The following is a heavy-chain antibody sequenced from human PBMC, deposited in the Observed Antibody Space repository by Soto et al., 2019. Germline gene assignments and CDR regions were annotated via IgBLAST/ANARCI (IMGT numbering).Heavy chain of an antibody. Sequence: QVQLVESGGGVVQPGRSLRLSCVGSGFSFSSYAMHWVRQAPGKGLEWVAVISYDGNNKYYADSAKGRFTISRDNSKNTLYVQMNSLRAEDTAVYYCARDRVMTTVIHYFDYWGQGTLVTVSS. J-gene: IGHJ4*02. V-gene: IGHV3-30-3*01. CDR3: ARDRVMTTVIHYFDY. CDR1: GFSFSSYA. CDR2: ISYDGNNK. D-gene: IGHD4-17*01.